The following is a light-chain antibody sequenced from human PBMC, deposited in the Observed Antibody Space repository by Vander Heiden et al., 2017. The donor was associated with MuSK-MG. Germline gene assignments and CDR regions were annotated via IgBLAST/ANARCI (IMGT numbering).Light chain of an antibody. J-gene: IGKJ4*01. CDR2: AAS. CDR3: QQCDTTPLT. Sequence: DIKMTQSPSSLSASVGDRVTITCRASQSISSYLNWYQQKPGKAPMLLIYAASSLQSGVPSRFSGSGSGTDFTLTISMLHPEDFATYYCQQCDTTPLTFGGGTKVEIK. CDR1: QSISSY. V-gene: IGKV1-39*01.